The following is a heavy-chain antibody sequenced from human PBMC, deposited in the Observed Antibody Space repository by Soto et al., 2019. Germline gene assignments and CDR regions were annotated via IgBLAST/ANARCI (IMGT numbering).Heavy chain of an antibody. J-gene: IGHJ4*02. D-gene: IGHD1-7*01. CDR3: ARAVTGTPDY. CDR1: GFTISNFW. Sequence: EVQLVESGGGLVQPGGSLRLSCATSGFTISNFWMTWVRQAPGKGLEWVANIKQDGSEKYYVDSVKGRFTISRDNAKNSLSLQMNSLRAEDTAVYYCARAVTGTPDYWGQGTLVTVSS. V-gene: IGHV3-7*01. CDR2: IKQDGSEK.